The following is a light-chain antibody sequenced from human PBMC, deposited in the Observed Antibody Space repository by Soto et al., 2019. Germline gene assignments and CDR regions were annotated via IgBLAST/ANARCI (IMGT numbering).Light chain of an antibody. CDR2: GAS. Sequence: TPSPPTLSVAPGGRVTFSCRASQGVSRKLAWYQHKPGQAPRLLISGASTGATGIPARFSGSGSGTDFTLTISRLEPEDFAVYYCQQHGTSPITFGQGTRLEIK. V-gene: IGKV3-20*01. J-gene: IGKJ5*01. CDR3: QQHGTSPIT. CDR1: QGVSRK.